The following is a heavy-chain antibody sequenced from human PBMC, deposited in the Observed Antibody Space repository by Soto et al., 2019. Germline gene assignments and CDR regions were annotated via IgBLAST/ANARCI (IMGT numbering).Heavy chain of an antibody. CDR1: GGSISSSSYY. CDR3: ARFLVNIVATIEAYDAFDI. Sequence: SETLSLTCTVSGGSISSSSYYWGWIRQPPGKGLEWIGSIYYSGSTYYNPSLKSRVTISVDTSKNQFSLKLSSVTAADTAVYYCARFLVNIVATIEAYDAFDIWGQGTMVTVSS. D-gene: IGHD5-12*01. V-gene: IGHV4-39*01. CDR2: IYYSGST. J-gene: IGHJ3*02.